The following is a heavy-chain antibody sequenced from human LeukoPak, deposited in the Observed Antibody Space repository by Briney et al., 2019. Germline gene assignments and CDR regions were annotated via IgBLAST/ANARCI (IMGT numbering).Heavy chain of an antibody. Sequence: ASVKVSCKASGYTFTSYDINWVRQATGQGLEWMGWMNPNSGNTGYAQKFQGRVTMTRNTSISTAYMELSSLRSEDTAVYYCARVQMVRGPEDFDYWGQGTLVTVSS. J-gene: IGHJ4*02. CDR2: MNPNSGNT. V-gene: IGHV1-8*01. CDR3: ARVQMVRGPEDFDY. D-gene: IGHD3-10*01. CDR1: GYTFTSYD.